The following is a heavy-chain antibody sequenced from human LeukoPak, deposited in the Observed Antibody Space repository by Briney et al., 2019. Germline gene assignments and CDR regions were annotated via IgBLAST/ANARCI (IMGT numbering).Heavy chain of an antibody. CDR2: IIPIFGTA. V-gene: IGHV1-69*06. J-gene: IGHJ6*03. CDR1: GGTFSSYA. CDR3: ARGPSTVTRGYYYYYYMDV. Sequence: GASVKVSCKASGGTFSSYAISWVRQAPGQGLEWMGGIIPIFGTANYAQKFQGRVTITADKSTSTAYMELSSLRSEDTAVYYCARGPSTVTRGYYYYYYMDVWGKGTTVTVSS. D-gene: IGHD4-17*01.